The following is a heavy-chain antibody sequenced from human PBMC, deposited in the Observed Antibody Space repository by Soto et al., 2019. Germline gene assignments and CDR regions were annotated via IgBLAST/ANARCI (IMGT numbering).Heavy chain of an antibody. CDR2: VYYSGST. CDR1: GDSISSSNYY. Sequence: QVELQESGPGLVKAPETLSLMCTVSGDSISSSNYYWGWVRQPPGKGLEWIGSVYYSGSTYYSASLKRGVTIPVDTSRGQFSLRLTSVTAADTAVYYCAAFISPSTTSSPTAWGQGTLVTVSS. D-gene: IGHD6-6*01. V-gene: IGHV4-39*01. J-gene: IGHJ5*02. CDR3: AAFISPSTTSSPTA.